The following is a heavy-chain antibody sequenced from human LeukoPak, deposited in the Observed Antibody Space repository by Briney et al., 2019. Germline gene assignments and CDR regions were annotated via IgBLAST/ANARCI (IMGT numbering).Heavy chain of an antibody. CDR3: ARKYYDFWSGYYTTYYHYMDV. V-gene: IGHV4-34*01. D-gene: IGHD3-3*01. J-gene: IGHJ6*03. CDR1: GGSFSGYY. CDR2: INHSGST. Sequence: SETLSLTCAVYGGSFSGYYWSWIRQPPGKGLEWIGEINHSGSTNYNPSLKSRVTISVDTSKNQFSLKLSSVTAADTAVYYCARKYYDFWSGYYTTYYHYMDVWGKGTTVTVSS.